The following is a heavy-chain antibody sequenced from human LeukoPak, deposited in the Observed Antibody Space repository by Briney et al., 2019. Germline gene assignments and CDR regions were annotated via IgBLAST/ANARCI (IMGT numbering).Heavy chain of an antibody. Sequence: SGTLSLTCAVSGGTISGSNWWSWVRQPPGMGLEWIGEIYHSGTTNYNPSLKSRVTISVDKSKNQFSLKLSPVTAADTAVYFCARSNVDTAVDYWGQGTLVTVSS. D-gene: IGHD5-18*01. CDR3: ARSNVDTAVDY. J-gene: IGHJ4*02. V-gene: IGHV4-4*02. CDR2: IYHSGTT. CDR1: GGTISGSNW.